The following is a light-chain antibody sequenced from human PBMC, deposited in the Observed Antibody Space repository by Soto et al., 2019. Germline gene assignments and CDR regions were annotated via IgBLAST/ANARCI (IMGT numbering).Light chain of an antibody. CDR2: GAS. CDR1: QSVSSN. CDR3: QQYSNWPPWT. J-gene: IGKJ1*01. V-gene: IGKV3-15*01. Sequence: EIVMTQSPATLSVSPGERATLSCGASQSVSSNLAWYQQKPGQAPRLLIYGASTRATGIPARFSGSGSGTDFTLTISSLQSEDFAVYYCQQYSNWPPWTFGQGTKVDIK.